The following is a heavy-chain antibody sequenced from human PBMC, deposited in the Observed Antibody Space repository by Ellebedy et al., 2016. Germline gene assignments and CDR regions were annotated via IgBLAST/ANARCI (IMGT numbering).Heavy chain of an antibody. D-gene: IGHD3-10*01. CDR3: AREYGSGTSEYYYGMDV. J-gene: IGHJ6*02. V-gene: IGHV3-30-3*01. Sequence: GESLKISCAASGFTFINYAIHWVRQAPGKGLEWVAVISNDGNKKYYGDSVKGRFTISRDNSKNTLYLQLNSLRVGDTAVYYCAREYGSGTSEYYYGMDVWGQGTTVTVSS. CDR2: ISNDGNKK. CDR1: GFTFINYA.